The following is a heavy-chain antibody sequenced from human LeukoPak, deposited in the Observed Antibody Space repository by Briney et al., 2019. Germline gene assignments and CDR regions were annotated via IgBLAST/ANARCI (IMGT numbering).Heavy chain of an antibody. CDR3: ARRGYCSGGSCSAEYFQH. J-gene: IGHJ1*01. CDR1: GYTFTSYW. V-gene: IGHV5-51*01. Sequence: GESLKISCEGSGYTFTSYWIGWVRQMPGKGLEWMGIIHPADSDTRYSPSFQGQVTISADKSISTAYLQWSSLKASDTAMYYCARRGYCSGGSCSAEYFQHWGQGTLVTVSS. CDR2: IHPADSDT. D-gene: IGHD2-15*01.